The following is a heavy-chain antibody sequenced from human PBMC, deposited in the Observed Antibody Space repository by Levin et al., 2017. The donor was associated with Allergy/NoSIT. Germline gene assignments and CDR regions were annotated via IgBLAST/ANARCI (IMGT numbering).Heavy chain of an antibody. V-gene: IGHV5-51*01. Sequence: MPGGSLRLSCTGSGYSFTSSWVGWVRQMPGKGLEWMGSINPGDSDTRYSPSLQGQVTISADKSITTVYLQWSSLKASDTAMYYCARLGDYYGPFDYWGQGTLVTVSS. D-gene: IGHD3-22*01. CDR1: GYSFTSSW. CDR2: INPGDSDT. J-gene: IGHJ4*02. CDR3: ARLGDYYGPFDY.